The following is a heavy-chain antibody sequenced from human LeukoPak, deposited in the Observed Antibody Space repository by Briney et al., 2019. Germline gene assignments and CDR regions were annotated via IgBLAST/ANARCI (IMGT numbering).Heavy chain of an antibody. Sequence: SETLSLTCIVSGGSISSHYWSWIRQPPGKGLEWIGYIYYSGSTNYNPSLKSRVTISVDTSKNQFSLTLNSVTAADTAVYFCARFKQLGRSFDSWGLGSLVTVSS. D-gene: IGHD1-1*01. CDR3: ARFKQLGRSFDS. CDR1: GGSISSHY. CDR2: IYYSGST. V-gene: IGHV4-59*08. J-gene: IGHJ4*02.